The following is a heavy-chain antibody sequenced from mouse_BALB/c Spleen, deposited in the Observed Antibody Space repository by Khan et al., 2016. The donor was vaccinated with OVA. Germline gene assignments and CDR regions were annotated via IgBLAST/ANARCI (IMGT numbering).Heavy chain of an antibody. V-gene: IGHV1S56*01. J-gene: IGHJ3*01. CDR1: GYTFTSYD. CDR2: MFPGDGST. Sequence: QIQLVQSGAELVKPGASVKLSCKASGYTFTSYDINWVRQRPEQGLEWIGWMFPGDGSTKYTENFKGKATLTTDKSSSTAYMQLSRLTSEDSGAYFCARGGYGGFAYWGQGTLVTVSA. CDR3: ARGGYGGFAY. D-gene: IGHD2-14*01.